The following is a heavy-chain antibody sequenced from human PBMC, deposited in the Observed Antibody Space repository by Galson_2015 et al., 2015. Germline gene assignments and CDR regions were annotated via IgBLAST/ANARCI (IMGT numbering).Heavy chain of an antibody. CDR2: IIPILGIA. D-gene: IGHD3-22*01. Sequence: SVKVSCKASGGTFSSYTISWVRQAPGQGLEWMGRIIPILGIANYAQKFQGRVTITADKSTSTVYMELSSLRSEDTAVYYCAREEHESYYDSSGYGVWGQGTLVTVSS. CDR1: GGTFSSYT. J-gene: IGHJ4*02. CDR3: AREEHESYYDSSGYGV. V-gene: IGHV1-69*04.